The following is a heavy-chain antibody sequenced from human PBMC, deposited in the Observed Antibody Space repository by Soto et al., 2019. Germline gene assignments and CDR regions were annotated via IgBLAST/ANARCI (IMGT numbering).Heavy chain of an antibody. D-gene: IGHD3-9*01. J-gene: IGHJ4*02. Sequence: SETLSLTCTVSGGSITNFHWSWIRQPPGKGLEWIGYIYYSGSTNYNPSLKSRVTMSIDTSKNQFSLKMISVTAADTAAYYCAAYDSEGYFDYWGQGALVTAPQ. CDR3: AAYDSEGYFDY. CDR1: GGSITNFH. V-gene: IGHV4-59*01. CDR2: IYYSGST.